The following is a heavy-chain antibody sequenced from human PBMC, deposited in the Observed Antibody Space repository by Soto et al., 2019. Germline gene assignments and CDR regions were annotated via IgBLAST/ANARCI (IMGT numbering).Heavy chain of an antibody. CDR3: ARSIAAAGHAFDI. Sequence: EVQLVESGGGLVKPGGSLRLSCAASGFTFSSYSMNWVRQAPGKGLEWVSSISSSSSYIYYADSVKGRFTISRDNAKNSLYLQINSLRVEDTAVYYCARSIAAAGHAFDIWGQGTMVTVSS. D-gene: IGHD6-13*01. J-gene: IGHJ3*02. V-gene: IGHV3-21*01. CDR2: ISSSSSYI. CDR1: GFTFSSYS.